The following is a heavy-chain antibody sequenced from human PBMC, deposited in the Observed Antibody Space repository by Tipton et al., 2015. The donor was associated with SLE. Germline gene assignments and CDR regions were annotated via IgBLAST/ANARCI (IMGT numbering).Heavy chain of an antibody. D-gene: IGHD5-24*01. CDR1: GDSITSYY. V-gene: IGHV4-4*07. Sequence: LRLSCSVSGDSITSYYWSWFRRSTGRGLEWIGRVYSSGSANYNPALISRVSMSVDISKNQFFLTLRSVTAADTAVYFCARGDVDWGQGTLVTVSS. J-gene: IGHJ4*02. CDR3: ARGDVD. CDR2: VYSSGSA.